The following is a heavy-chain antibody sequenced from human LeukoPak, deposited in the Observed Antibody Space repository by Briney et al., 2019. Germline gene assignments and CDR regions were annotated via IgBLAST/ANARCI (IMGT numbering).Heavy chain of an antibody. Sequence: SETLSLTCAVYGESFSGYYWTWIRQPPGKGLEGIGEIKQRGFTNYNPSIKSRATISVDTSKNQFPLKLTSATAADTAVYYCARGGYWRFDFWGQGPLVTVSS. CDR2: IKQRGFT. CDR3: ARGGYWRFDF. J-gene: IGHJ4*02. CDR1: GESFSGYY. D-gene: IGHD2-8*02. V-gene: IGHV4-34*01.